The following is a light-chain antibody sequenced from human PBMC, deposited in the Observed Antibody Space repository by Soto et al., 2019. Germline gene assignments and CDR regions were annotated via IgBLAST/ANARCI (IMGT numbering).Light chain of an antibody. CDR1: QSVSSNH. CDR2: GAY. Sequence: ETVLTQSPGTLSLSPGERATLSCRASQSVSSNHLAWYQQKSGQAPRLLVYGAYSRATGIPDRFSGSGSGTDFTLTITRLEPEDFAVYYCQQYATSHMYTFGQGTKLEIK. J-gene: IGKJ2*01. CDR3: QQYATSHMYT. V-gene: IGKV3-20*01.